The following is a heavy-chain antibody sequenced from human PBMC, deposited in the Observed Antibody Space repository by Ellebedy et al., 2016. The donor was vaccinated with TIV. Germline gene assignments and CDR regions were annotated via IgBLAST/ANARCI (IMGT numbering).Heavy chain of an antibody. CDR1: GYTFTDYD. J-gene: IGHJ4*02. CDR3: ARGRGYYDSKSYYKGHDY. D-gene: IGHD3-10*01. V-gene: IGHV1-8*01. CDR2: MNPNSGNT. Sequence: AASVKVSCKASGYTFTDYDIYWVRQATGQGLEWMGWMNPNSGNTGHAQNFQGRVTITRNTSISTAYMELSSLRSEDTAVYYCARGRGYYDSKSYYKGHDYWGQGTLVTVSS.